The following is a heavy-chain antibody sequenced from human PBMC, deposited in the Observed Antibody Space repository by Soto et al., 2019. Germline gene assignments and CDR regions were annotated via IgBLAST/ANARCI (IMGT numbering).Heavy chain of an antibody. CDR2: IYPGDSDT. CDR3: ARRAVTSPTYYYGMDV. Sequence: GESLKISCKGSGYSFTSYWIGWVRQMPGKGLEWIGIIYPGDSDTRYSPSFQGQVTISADKSISTAYLQWSSLKASDTAMYYCARRAVTSPTYYYGMDVWGQGTTVTVYS. V-gene: IGHV5-51*01. J-gene: IGHJ6*02. D-gene: IGHD4-17*01. CDR1: GYSFTSYW.